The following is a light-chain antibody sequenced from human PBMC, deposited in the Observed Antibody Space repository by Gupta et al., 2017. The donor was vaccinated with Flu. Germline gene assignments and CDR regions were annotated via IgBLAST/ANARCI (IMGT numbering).Light chain of an antibody. V-gene: IGLV2-18*02. CDR1: SSDVGNYKR. CDR3: TSYTTRSTYV. Sequence: QSALTQPPSVSGSPGQSVTISCTGTSSDVGNYKRVSWYQQSPGTVPKLIIYEVSNRPSGVPDRFSGSKSGNTASLTISGLQAEDEADYYCTSYTTRSTYVFGTGPKVTVL. CDR2: EVS. J-gene: IGLJ1*01.